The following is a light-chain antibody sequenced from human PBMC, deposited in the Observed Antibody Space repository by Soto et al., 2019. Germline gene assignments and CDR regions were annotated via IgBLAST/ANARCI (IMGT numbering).Light chain of an antibody. V-gene: IGLV2-18*02. CDR1: SSDVGSYNR. J-gene: IGLJ2*01. CDR3: SSYTSSNTLV. Sequence: QSALTQPPSVSGSPGQSVTISCTGTSSDVGSYNRVSWYQQPPGTAPKLMIYEVSNRPSGVPDRFSGSKSGNTASLTISGLQAEDEAVYYCSSYTSSNTLVFGGGTKLTVL. CDR2: EVS.